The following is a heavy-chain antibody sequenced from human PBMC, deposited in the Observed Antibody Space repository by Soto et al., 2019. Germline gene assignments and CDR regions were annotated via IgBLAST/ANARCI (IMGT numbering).Heavy chain of an antibody. CDR3: ARATPYYDFWSGYYTSWFDP. D-gene: IGHD3-3*01. J-gene: IGHJ5*02. Sequence: GGSLRLSCAASGFTFSSYWMSWVRQAPGKGLEWVANIKQDGSEKYYVDSVKGRFTISRDNAKNSLYLQMNSLRAEDTAVYYCARATPYYDFWSGYYTSWFDPWGQGTLVTVSS. CDR2: IKQDGSEK. V-gene: IGHV3-7*01. CDR1: GFTFSSYW.